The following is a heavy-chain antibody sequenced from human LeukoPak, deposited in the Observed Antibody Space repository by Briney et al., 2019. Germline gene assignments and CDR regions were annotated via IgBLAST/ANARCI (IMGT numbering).Heavy chain of an antibody. J-gene: IGHJ4*02. D-gene: IGHD3-9*01. CDR3: ARDGGGLNDIHADY. CDR2: INTNSGGT. V-gene: IGHV1-2*02. CDR1: GYTFTGYY. Sequence: GASVKVSFKSSGYTFTGYYMHWVRPAPGQGLEWVGWINTNSGGTNYAQKFQGRVTMTRDTSISTAYMELSRLRSDDTAVYYCARDGGGLNDIHADYWGQGTLVTVSS.